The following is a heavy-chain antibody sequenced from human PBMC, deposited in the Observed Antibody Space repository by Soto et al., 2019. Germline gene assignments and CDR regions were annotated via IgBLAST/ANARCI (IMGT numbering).Heavy chain of an antibody. J-gene: IGHJ6*02. CDR2: MTSDSSTI. Sequence: EVQLVESGGGLVQPGGSLRLSCAASGFTFSSYSINWVRQAPGKGLEWLSYMTSDSSTISYADSVKGRVTVSRDNAKNSLYLQMNSLRAEDSAVYYWASVGRGVYGMDVWGQGTSVTVSS. CDR1: GFTFSSYS. CDR3: ASVGRGVYGMDV. D-gene: IGHD2-8*01. V-gene: IGHV3-48*01.